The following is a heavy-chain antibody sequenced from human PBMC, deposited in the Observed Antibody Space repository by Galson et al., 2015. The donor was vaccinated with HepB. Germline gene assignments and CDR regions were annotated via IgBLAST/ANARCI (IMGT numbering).Heavy chain of an antibody. D-gene: IGHD3-22*01. CDR3: ARAVGSGYYYVDY. Sequence: SVKVSCKASGYAFTRHAINWVRQAPGEGLEWMGWINTNTGNPKYAQGFIGRFVFSLDTSLTTAYLQISNIKAEDTAVYYCARAVGSGYYYVDYWGQGTLVTVSS. V-gene: IGHV7-4-1*02. J-gene: IGHJ4*02. CDR1: GYAFTRHA. CDR2: INTNTGNP.